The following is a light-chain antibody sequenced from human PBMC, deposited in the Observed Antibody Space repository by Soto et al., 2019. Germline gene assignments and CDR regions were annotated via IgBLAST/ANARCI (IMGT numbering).Light chain of an antibody. J-gene: IGKJ5*01. CDR3: QQAKSFPVP. CDR2: DAS. V-gene: IGKV1-12*01. CDR1: LTITSW. Sequence: DIQITQSPSSVSASVLERVIITCLASLTITSWVAWYQQVPGKAPKLLIYDASILQTGVPSRFSGSGSGTDFTLTINSLQPEDFATYYCQQAKSFPVPFGQGTRLEIK.